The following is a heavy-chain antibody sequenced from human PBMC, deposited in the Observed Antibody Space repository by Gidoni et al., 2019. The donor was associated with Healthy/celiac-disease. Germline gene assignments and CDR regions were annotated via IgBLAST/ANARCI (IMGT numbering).Heavy chain of an antibody. Sequence: QVQLQQLAAGLLKPPETLSLTCAVSGGSFSGYYWRCIRQRPGKGLEWIGVINHSGSTNYNPSLKCRVTMSVDTSKNKFSLKLSAVTAADTAVDYCARGYDFWSGYPHFDYWGQGTLVTVSS. CDR1: GGSFSGYY. CDR3: ARGYDFWSGYPHFDY. CDR2: INHSGST. V-gene: IGHV4-34*01. D-gene: IGHD3-3*01. J-gene: IGHJ4*02.